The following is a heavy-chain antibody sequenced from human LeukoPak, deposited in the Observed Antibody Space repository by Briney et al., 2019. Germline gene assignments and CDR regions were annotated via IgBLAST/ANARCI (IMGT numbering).Heavy chain of an antibody. V-gene: IGHV3-7*03. J-gene: IGHJ6*04. CDR1: GFTFSSYW. D-gene: IGHD2-15*01. CDR3: ARYCSGGSCTYYHYGMDV. Sequence: GGSLRLSCAASGFTFSSYWMSWVRQAPGKGLEWVAKIKQDGSEKYYVDSVKGRFTISRDNAKNSLYLQMNSLRAEDTAVYYCARYCSGGSCTYYHYGMDVWGKGTTVTVSS. CDR2: IKQDGSEK.